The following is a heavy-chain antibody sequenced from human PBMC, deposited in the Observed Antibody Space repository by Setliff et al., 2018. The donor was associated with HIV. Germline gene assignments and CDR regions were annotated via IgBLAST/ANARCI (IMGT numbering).Heavy chain of an antibody. V-gene: IGHV3-23*01. CDR1: ELTFSNYA. CDR2: LSGSGGST. CDR3: VKDGDYRNGDYDAFDI. D-gene: IGHD4-17*01. J-gene: IGHJ3*02. Sequence: PGGSLRLSCAASELTFSNYAMTWVRQAPGKGLEWVSSLSGSGGSTYYVDSVKGRFTISRDNSKSTVDLQMTSLTAEDTAVYYCVKDGDYRNGDYDAFDIWGQGTMVTVSS.